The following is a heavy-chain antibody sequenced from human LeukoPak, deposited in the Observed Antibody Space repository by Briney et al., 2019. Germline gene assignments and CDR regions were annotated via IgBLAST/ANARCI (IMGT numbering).Heavy chain of an antibody. CDR2: IWFDGSKK. Sequence: GGSLRLSCAAPGFTFSSFGMHWVRQAPGKGLEWVAVIWFDGSKKHYADSVQGRFTISRDNSKNTLFLQMNSLRAEDTAVYYCAKDRDWYYFDYWGQGTLVTVSS. D-gene: IGHD5-24*01. CDR1: GFTFSSFG. V-gene: IGHV3-30*02. J-gene: IGHJ4*02. CDR3: AKDRDWYYFDY.